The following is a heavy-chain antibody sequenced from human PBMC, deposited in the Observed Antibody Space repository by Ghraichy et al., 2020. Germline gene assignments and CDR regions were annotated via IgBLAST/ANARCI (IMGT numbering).Heavy chain of an antibody. J-gene: IGHJ4*02. CDR3: ARVLSWVRFDL. CDR1: GFTFSSYW. CDR2: IKFDGSTV. Sequence: GGSLRLTCAASGFTFSSYWMHWVRQAPGKGLEWVSRIKFDGSTVIYADSVKGRFTISRDNAKDTLSLQMNSLRAEDTAVYYCARVLSWVRFDLWGQGTPVTVSS. D-gene: IGHD2/OR15-2a*01. V-gene: IGHV3-74*01.